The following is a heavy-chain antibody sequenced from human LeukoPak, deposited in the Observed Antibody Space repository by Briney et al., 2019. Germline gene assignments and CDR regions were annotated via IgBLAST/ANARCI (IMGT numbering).Heavy chain of an antibody. V-gene: IGHV3-30*02. CDR1: GFTFSSHG. CDR2: IWFDGSNK. D-gene: IGHD6-13*01. CDR3: AKVVLNWADSSSWYVPAYYFDY. Sequence: GGSLRLSCATSGFTFSSHGMHWVRQAPGKGLEWVAVIWFDGSNKYYADSVKGRFTISRDNSKNTLYLQMNSLRAEDTAVYYCAKVVLNWADSSSWYVPAYYFDYWGQGTLVTVSS. J-gene: IGHJ4*02.